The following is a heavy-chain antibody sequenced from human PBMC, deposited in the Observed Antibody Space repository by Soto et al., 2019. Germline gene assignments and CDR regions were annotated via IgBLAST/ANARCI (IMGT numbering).Heavy chain of an antibody. V-gene: IGHV4-31*02. CDR2: IYYSGST. Sequence: PSEIMSLTWSVFGGYVSGGSYYWSWIRKNPGKGLEWIGYIYYSGSTYYNPSLKSRVTISVDTSKNKFSLKLISVTAADTAVYYCARDGSVYNSSQGYWFDPWGQGTLVTVSS. D-gene: IGHD6-6*01. CDR1: GGYVSGGSYY. J-gene: IGHJ5*02. CDR3: ARDGSVYNSSQGYWFDP.